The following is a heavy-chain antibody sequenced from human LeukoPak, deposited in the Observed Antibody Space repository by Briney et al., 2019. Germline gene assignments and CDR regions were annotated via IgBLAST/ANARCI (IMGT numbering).Heavy chain of an antibody. Sequence: SETLSLTWTVSGGSISSYYWSWIRQRPGKGLEWIGYIYYSGSTNYNPSLKSRVTISVDTSKNQFSLKLSSVTAADTAVYYCARADILTLDAFDIWGQGTMVTVSS. J-gene: IGHJ3*02. CDR2: IYYSGST. D-gene: IGHD3-9*01. CDR1: GGSISSYY. CDR3: ARADILTLDAFDI. V-gene: IGHV4-59*01.